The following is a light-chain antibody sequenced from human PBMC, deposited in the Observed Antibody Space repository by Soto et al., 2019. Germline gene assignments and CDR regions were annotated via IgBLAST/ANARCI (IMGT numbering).Light chain of an antibody. CDR1: SSNIGSDT. CDR2: SNN. V-gene: IGLV1-44*01. CDR3: AAWDASLNAVV. Sequence: QLVLTQPPSASGTPGQRVTISCSGSSSNIGSDTVNWYQQLPGTAPQLLIYSNNQRPSGVPDRFSGSKSGTSASLAISGLQSEDEADYYCAAWDASLNAVVFGGGTKVTVL. J-gene: IGLJ2*01.